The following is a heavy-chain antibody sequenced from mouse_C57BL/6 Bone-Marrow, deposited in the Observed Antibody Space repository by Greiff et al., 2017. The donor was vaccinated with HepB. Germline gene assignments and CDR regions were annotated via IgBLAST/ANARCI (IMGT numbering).Heavy chain of an antibody. CDR3: ASSGFYAMDY. D-gene: IGHD3-2*02. J-gene: IGHJ4*01. Sequence: EVKLQESGPELVKPGASVKISCKASGYSFTGYYMNWVKQSPEKSLEWIGEINPSTGGTTYNQKFKAKATLTVDKSSSTAYMQLKSLTSEDSAVYYCASSGFYAMDYWGQGTSVTVSS. CDR2: INPSTGGT. V-gene: IGHV1-42*01. CDR1: GYSFTGYY.